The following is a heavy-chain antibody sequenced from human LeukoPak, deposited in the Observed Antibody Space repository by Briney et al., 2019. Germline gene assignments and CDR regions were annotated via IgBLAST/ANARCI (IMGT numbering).Heavy chain of an antibody. D-gene: IGHD2-8*02. V-gene: IGHV3-13*01. CDR1: GFSFSTYD. CDR2: IGTSGDT. CDR3: TRGFYCTDHSCYVNGEFDY. J-gene: IGHJ4*02. Sequence: GGSLRLSCAASGFSFSTYDMHWVRQTPGGGLEWVSGIGTSGDTHYPDSVEGRFTISRENAKNFLYLQMNSLRAGDTAVYYCTRGFYCTDHSCYVNGEFDYWGQGTLVTVSS.